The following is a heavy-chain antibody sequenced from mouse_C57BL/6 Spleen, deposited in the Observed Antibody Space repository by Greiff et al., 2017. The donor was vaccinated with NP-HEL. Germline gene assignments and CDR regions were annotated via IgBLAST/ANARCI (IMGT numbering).Heavy chain of an antibody. CDR2: INPNNGGT. CDR1: GYTFTDYY. J-gene: IGHJ3*01. Sequence: VQLQQSGPELVKPGASVKISCKASGYTFTDYYMNWVKQSHGKSLEWIGDINPNNGGTSYNQKFKGKATLTVDKSSSTAYMELRSLTSEDSAVYYCARETVYDGYSWFAYWGQGTLVTVSA. CDR3: ARETVYDGYSWFAY. V-gene: IGHV1-26*01. D-gene: IGHD2-3*01.